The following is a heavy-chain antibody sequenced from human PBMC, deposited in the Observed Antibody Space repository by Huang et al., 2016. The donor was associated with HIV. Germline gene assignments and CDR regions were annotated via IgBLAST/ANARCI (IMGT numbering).Heavy chain of an antibody. CDR2: IIPIFGTT. CDR3: ARSGPRWGLATIWTLVY. Sequence: QVQLVQSGAEVKKPGSSVKLSCQSSGGGSSSYAISCVRQARGQGLEWLGGIIPIFGTTDYAARFQGRVTITADESTNTAYIELSSLEYDDTALYYCARSGPRWGLATIWTLVYWGQGTLVTVSS. CDR1: GGGSSSYA. D-gene: IGHD5-12*01. V-gene: IGHV1-69*13. J-gene: IGHJ4*02.